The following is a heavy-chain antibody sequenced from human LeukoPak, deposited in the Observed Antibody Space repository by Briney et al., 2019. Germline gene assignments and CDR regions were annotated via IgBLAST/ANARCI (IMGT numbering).Heavy chain of an antibody. CDR2: IRYDGSNK. J-gene: IGHJ4*02. D-gene: IGHD3-9*01. V-gene: IGHV3-30*02. CDR1: GFTFSSYG. CDR3: AKPYYDILTGYHYYFDY. Sequence: GGSLRLSCAASGFTFSSYGMHWVRQAPGKGLEWVAFIRYDGSNKYYADSVKGRFTISRDNSKNTLYLQMNSLRAEDTAVYYCAKPYYDILTGYHYYFDYWGQGTLVTVSS.